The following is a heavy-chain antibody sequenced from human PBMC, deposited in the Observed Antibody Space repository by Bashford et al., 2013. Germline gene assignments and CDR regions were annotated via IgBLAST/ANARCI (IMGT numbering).Heavy chain of an antibody. CDR3: ARAGTRIAAASWGSGPQFDY. CDR1: GYSISSGFY. Sequence: SETLSLTCDVSGYSISSGFYWGWIRQSPGIGLEWIGSLYHTGITHYNPSLKSRGSMSVDRSKNQFSLKLSSVTAADTAVYYCARAGTRIAAASWGSGPQFDYWGQGTLVTVSS. J-gene: IGHJ4*02. V-gene: IGHV4-38-2*01. CDR2: LYHTGIT. D-gene: IGHD6-13*01.